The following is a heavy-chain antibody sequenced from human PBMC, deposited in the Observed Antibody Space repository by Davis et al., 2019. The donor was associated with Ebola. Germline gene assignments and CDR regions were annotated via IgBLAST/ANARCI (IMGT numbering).Heavy chain of an antibody. J-gene: IGHJ4*02. D-gene: IGHD6-19*01. CDR3: AELDSGWYDY. CDR2: INHSGST. Sequence: PSETLSLTCAVYGGSSSGYYWSWIRQPPGKGLEWIGEINHSGSTNYNPSLKSRVTISVDTSKNQFSLKLSSVTAADTAVYYCAELDSGWYDYWGQGTLVTVSS. CDR1: GGSSSGYY. V-gene: IGHV4-34*01.